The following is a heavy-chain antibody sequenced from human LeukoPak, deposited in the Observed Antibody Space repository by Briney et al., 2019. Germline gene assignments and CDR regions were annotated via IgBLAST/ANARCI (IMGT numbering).Heavy chain of an antibody. CDR3: ARDSNYDLLTASAFDI. CDR1: GYTFTGYY. J-gene: IGHJ3*02. Sequence: ASVKVSCKASGYTFTGYYMHWVRQAPGQGPEWMGWTNTNSGGTNYAQKFQGRVTMTRDTSISTAYMELTRLRPDDTAVYYCARDSNYDLLTASAFDIWGQGTIVTVSS. D-gene: IGHD3-9*01. V-gene: IGHV1-2*02. CDR2: TNTNSGGT.